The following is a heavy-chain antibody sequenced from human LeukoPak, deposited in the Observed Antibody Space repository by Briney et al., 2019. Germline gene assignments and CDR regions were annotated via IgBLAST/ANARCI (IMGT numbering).Heavy chain of an antibody. CDR1: GLTFSNFG. Sequence: PGRSLRLSCAASGLTFSNFGMHWARQAPGKGLEWVAVISYDGNDQYYIDSVKGRFTISRDNSKNTLYLQMNSLRAEDTAVYYCAKGLSITIFGVVSDWGQGTLVTVSS. CDR2: ISYDGNDQ. V-gene: IGHV3-30*18. CDR3: AKGLSITIFGVVSD. D-gene: IGHD3-3*01. J-gene: IGHJ4*02.